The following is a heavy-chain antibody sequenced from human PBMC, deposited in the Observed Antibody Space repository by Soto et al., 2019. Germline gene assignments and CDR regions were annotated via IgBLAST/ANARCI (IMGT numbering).Heavy chain of an antibody. D-gene: IGHD3-3*01. CDR3: ARGDVTIFGVATNWFDP. Sequence: QVQLVQSGAEVKTPGSSVKVSCKASGGTFSSYAISWVRQAPGQGLEWLGGIIPIFGTANYAPKFQGRVTITADESTSTAYMELSSLRSEDTAVYYCARGDVTIFGVATNWFDPWGQGTLVTVSS. J-gene: IGHJ5*02. CDR1: GGTFSSYA. CDR2: IIPIFGTA. V-gene: IGHV1-69*01.